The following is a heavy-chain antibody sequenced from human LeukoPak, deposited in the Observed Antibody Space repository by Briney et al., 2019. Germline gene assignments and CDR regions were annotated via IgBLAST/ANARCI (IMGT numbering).Heavy chain of an antibody. J-gene: IGHJ6*02. CDR1: GYTFTSYD. D-gene: IGHD3-22*01. CDR2: MNPNSGNT. CDR3: ARVVTMTYYYYGMDV. Sequence: ASVKVSCKASGYTFTSYDINWVRQATGQGLEWMGWMNPNSGNTGYAQKFQGRVTMTRNTSISTAYMELSRLRSEETAVYYCARVVTMTYYYYGMDVWGQGTTVTVSS. V-gene: IGHV1-8*01.